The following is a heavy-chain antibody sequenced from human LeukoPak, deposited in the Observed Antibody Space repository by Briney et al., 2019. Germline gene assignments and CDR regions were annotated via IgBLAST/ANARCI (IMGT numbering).Heavy chain of an antibody. Sequence: ASVKVSGTASGGTFSSYAISWVRQAPGQGLEWMGGIIPIFGTANYAQKFQGRVTITTDESTSTAYMELSSLRSEDTAVYYCARDGTIQRGFSEYFDYWGQGTLVTVSS. D-gene: IGHD1-1*01. J-gene: IGHJ4*02. CDR2: IIPIFGTA. V-gene: IGHV1-69*05. CDR3: ARDGTIQRGFSEYFDY. CDR1: GGTFSSYA.